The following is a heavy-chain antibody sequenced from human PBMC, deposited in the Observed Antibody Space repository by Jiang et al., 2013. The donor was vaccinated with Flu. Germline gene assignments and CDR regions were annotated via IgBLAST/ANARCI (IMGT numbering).Heavy chain of an antibody. CDR1: GYTFTGYY. J-gene: IGHJ4*02. Sequence: GAEVKKPGASVKVSCKASGYTFTGYYMHWVRQAPGQGLEWMGWINPNSGGTNYAQKFQGWVTMTRDTSISTAYMELSRLRSDDTAVYYCARGSSRGIAVAGTDYWGQGTLVTVSS. V-gene: IGHV1-2*04. D-gene: IGHD6-19*01. CDR3: ARGSSRGIAVAGTDY. CDR2: INPNSGGT.